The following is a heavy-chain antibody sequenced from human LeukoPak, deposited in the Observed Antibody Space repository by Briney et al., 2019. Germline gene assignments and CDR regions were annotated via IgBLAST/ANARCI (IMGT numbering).Heavy chain of an antibody. CDR1: GGSISSYY. J-gene: IGHJ2*01. Sequence: SSETLSLTCTVSGGSISSYYWSWIRQPAGKGLEWIGRIYTSGSTNYNPSLKSRVTMSVDTSKNQFSLKLSSVTAADTAVYYCARVSSSWYQDWYFDRWGRGTLVTVSS. D-gene: IGHD6-13*01. CDR2: IYTSGST. CDR3: ARVSSSWYQDWYFDR. V-gene: IGHV4-4*07.